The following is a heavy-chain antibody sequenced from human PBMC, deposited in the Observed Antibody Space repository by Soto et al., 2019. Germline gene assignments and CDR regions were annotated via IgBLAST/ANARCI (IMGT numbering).Heavy chain of an antibody. Sequence: PVGSLRLSCAASGFTFSDYYMSWIRQAPGKGLEWVSYISSSSSYTNYADSVKGRFTISRDNAKNSLYLQMNSLRAEDTAVYYCARDSIAAAGWFDPWGQGTLVTVSS. J-gene: IGHJ5*02. CDR2: ISSSSSYT. CDR3: ARDSIAAAGWFDP. D-gene: IGHD6-13*01. CDR1: GFTFSDYY. V-gene: IGHV3-11*06.